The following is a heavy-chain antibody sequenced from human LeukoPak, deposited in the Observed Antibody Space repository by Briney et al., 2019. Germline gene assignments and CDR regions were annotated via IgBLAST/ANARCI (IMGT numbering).Heavy chain of an antibody. CDR2: ISGSGGST. D-gene: IGHD6-13*01. V-gene: IGHV3-23*01. CDR3: ATLGGYSSSWYRPHDAFDI. CDR1: GFTFSSYA. J-gene: IGHJ3*02. Sequence: GGSLRLSCAASGFTFSSYAMSWVRQAPGKGLEWVSAISGSGGSTYYADSVKGRFTISRDNSKNTLYLQMNSLRAEDTAVYYCATLGGYSSSWYRPHDAFDIWGQGTMVTVSS.